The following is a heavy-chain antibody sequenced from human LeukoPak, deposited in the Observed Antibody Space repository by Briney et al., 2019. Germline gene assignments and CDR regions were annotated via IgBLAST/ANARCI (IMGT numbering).Heavy chain of an antibody. CDR1: GGSFSGYY. CDR3: ARALRFLEWYNYYYGMDV. J-gene: IGHJ6*02. Sequence: SETLSLTCAVYGGSFSGYYWSWIRQPPGKGLEWIGEINHSGSTNYNPSLKSRVTISVETSKNQFSLKLSSVTAADTAVYYCARALRFLEWYNYYYGMDVWGQGTTVTVSS. D-gene: IGHD3-3*01. CDR2: INHSGST. V-gene: IGHV4-34*01.